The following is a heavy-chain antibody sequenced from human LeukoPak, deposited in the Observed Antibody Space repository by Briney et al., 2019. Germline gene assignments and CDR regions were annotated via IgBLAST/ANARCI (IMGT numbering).Heavy chain of an antibody. CDR2: IYSGGSA. V-gene: IGHV3-66*01. D-gene: IGHD6-19*01. CDR3: ARDSVAGTLIFDY. CDR1: GFTVRSSY. J-gene: IGHJ4*02. Sequence: PGGSLRLSCAASGFTVRSSYMSWVRQAPGKGLEWVSVIYSGGSAYYADSVKGRFTISRDNSKNTLYLQMNSLTAEDTAVYYCARDSVAGTLIFDYWGQGTLVTVSS.